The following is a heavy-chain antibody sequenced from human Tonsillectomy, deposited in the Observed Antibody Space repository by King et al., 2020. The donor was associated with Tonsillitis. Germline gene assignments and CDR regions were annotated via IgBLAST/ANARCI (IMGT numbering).Heavy chain of an antibody. CDR3: ARDYGDYVGWLAP. J-gene: IGHJ5*02. CDR2: INPSSGGT. CDR1: GYTFTDYY. D-gene: IGHD4-17*01. V-gene: IGHV1-2*02. Sequence: VQLVESGAEVKKPGASVRVSCKASGYTFTDYYMHWVRQAPGQGLEWMGWINPSSGGTKFAQRFQGRVTMTRDTSISTAYMELNKLRSDDTAVYYCARDYGDYVGWLAPWGQGTLVTVSS.